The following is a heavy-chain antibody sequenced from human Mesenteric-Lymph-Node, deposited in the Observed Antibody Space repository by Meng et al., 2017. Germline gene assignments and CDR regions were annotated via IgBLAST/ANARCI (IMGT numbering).Heavy chain of an antibody. J-gene: IGHJ4*02. Sequence: HLQDPDSGLGKPSQTLSPPCTVSGGSVRSGGYYWTWIRQHPGKGLEWFGHIYYSGSTFYNPSLKRRVIISIDTSKNQFSLNLRSVTAADTAVYYCARVSSGWDYFDYWGQGTLVTVSS. V-gene: IGHV4-31*03. CDR3: ARVSSGWDYFDY. CDR2: IYYSGST. CDR1: GGSVRSGGYY. D-gene: IGHD6-19*01.